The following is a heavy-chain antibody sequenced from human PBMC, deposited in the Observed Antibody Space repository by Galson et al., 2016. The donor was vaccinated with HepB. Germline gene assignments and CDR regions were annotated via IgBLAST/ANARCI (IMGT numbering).Heavy chain of an antibody. Sequence: SETLSLTCAVSGVSISSSFWWSWVRQPPGKGPEWIGEIYHSESANYESSLKSRVTISLGKSKNQFSLKLSSVTAADTDVYYFARRGIFGVVGGLDVWGQGTTVAVSS. V-gene: IGHV4-4*02. CDR2: IYHSESA. J-gene: IGHJ6*02. D-gene: IGHD3-3*01. CDR1: GVSISSSFW. CDR3: ARRGIFGVVGGLDV.